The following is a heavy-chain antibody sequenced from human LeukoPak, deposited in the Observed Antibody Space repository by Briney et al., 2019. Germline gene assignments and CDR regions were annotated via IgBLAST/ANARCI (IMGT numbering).Heavy chain of an antibody. Sequence: GGSLRLCCAASGFTFSSYWMHWVRQAPGKGLVWVSRINSDGSSTSYADSVKGRFTISRDNAKNTLYLQMNSLRAEDTAVYYCARVRNYDFWSALGGFDYWGQGTLVTVSS. CDR3: ARVRNYDFWSALGGFDY. J-gene: IGHJ4*02. D-gene: IGHD3-3*01. CDR1: GFTFSSYW. CDR2: INSDGSST. V-gene: IGHV3-74*01.